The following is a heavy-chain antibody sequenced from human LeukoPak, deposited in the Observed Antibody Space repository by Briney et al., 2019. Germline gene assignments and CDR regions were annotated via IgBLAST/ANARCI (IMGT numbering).Heavy chain of an antibody. Sequence: ASVKVSCKASGYTFTGYYMHWVRQAPGQPLEWMGWINANSGGTNYAQKFQGRVTMTRDTSISTAYMELSRLRSDDTAVYYCATGGNYYYMDVWGKGTTVTVSS. V-gene: IGHV1-2*02. CDR1: GYTFTGYY. CDR2: INANSGGT. J-gene: IGHJ6*03. CDR3: ATGGNYYYMDV.